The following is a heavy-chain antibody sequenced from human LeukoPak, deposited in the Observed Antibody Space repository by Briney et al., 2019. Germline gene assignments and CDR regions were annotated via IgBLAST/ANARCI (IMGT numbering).Heavy chain of an antibody. CDR1: GFTFSSYA. Sequence: GGSLRLSCAASGFTFSSYAVHWVRQAPGKGLEWVAVISYDGSNKYYADSVKGRFTISRDNSKNTLYLQMNSLRAEDTAVYYCAREEWFGEANWFDPWAREPWSPSPQ. CDR3: AREEWFGEANWFDP. V-gene: IGHV3-30*04. D-gene: IGHD3-10*01. J-gene: IGHJ5*02. CDR2: ISYDGSNK.